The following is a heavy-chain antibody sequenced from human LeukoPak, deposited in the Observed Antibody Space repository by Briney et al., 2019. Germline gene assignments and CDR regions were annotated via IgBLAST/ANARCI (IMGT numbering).Heavy chain of an antibody. CDR1: GGSISSGSYY. J-gene: IGHJ4*02. CDR3: ARIHIAVAGGVDY. D-gene: IGHD6-19*01. Sequence: SETLSLTCTVSGGSISSGSYYWSWIRQPAGKGLEWIGRIYTSGSTNYNPSLKSRVTISVDTSKNQFSLKLSSVTAADTAVYYCARIHIAVAGGVDYWGQGTLVTVSS. V-gene: IGHV4-61*02. CDR2: IYTSGST.